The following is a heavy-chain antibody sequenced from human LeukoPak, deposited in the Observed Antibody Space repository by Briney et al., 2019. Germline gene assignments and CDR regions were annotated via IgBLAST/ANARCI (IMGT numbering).Heavy chain of an antibody. V-gene: IGHV1-8*03. CDR1: GYTLTSYD. Sequence: SVKVSCKASGYTLTSYDINWVRQATAKGLEWMGWMNLKSGKGGAVQKFQRRVTIPRNTSITTAYMQLSSLRSEDTALYYCARGGQPGDYYDSSGYYPDFDPWGQGTLVTVSS. CDR2: MNLKSGKG. J-gene: IGHJ5*02. CDR3: ARGGQPGDYYDSSGYYPDFDP. D-gene: IGHD3-22*01.